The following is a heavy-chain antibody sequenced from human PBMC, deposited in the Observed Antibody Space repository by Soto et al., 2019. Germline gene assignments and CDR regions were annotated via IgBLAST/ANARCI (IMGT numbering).Heavy chain of an antibody. CDR3: ASDGLGAGDVTDY. CDR2: ISSSSRTK. J-gene: IGHJ4*02. D-gene: IGHD3-16*01. CDR1: GFTFSSYS. Sequence: EVQLVESGGGLVQPGGSLRLSCEASGFTFSSYSMNWVRQAPGKGLEWLSYISSSSRTKYYADSVKGRFTISRDNAKNSLYLQMNSLRAEDTAVYYCASDGLGAGDVTDYWGQGTLVTVSS. V-gene: IGHV3-48*01.